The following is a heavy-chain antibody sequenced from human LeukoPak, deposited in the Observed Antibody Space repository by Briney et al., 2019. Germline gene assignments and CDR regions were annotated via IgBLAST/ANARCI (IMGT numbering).Heavy chain of an antibody. CDR2: IYTSGST. V-gene: IGHV4-61*02. CDR1: GGSISSGSYY. CDR3: ADDYGDYGGFDY. D-gene: IGHD4-17*01. Sequence: PSQTLSLTCTVSGGSISSGSYYWSWIRQPAGKGLEWIGRIYTSGSTNYNPSLKSRVTISVDTSKNQFSLKLSSVTAADTAVYYCADDYGDYGGFDYWGQGTLVTVSS. J-gene: IGHJ4*02.